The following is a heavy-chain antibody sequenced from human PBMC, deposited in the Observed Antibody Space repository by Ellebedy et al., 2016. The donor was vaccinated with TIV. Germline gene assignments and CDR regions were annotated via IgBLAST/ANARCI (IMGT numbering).Heavy chain of an antibody. CDR2: IYYSGST. CDR1: GGSVDNSAHY. CDR3: AIDPIVGPTPYYFDS. Sequence: MPSETLSLTCTVSGGSVDNSAHYCTWVRQPPGKGLQWIANIYYSGSTYYNPSLKSRVTISLNTSKNQFSLRLTSVTAADTAVYYCAIDPIVGPTPYYFDSWGQGTLVTVSS. D-gene: IGHD1-26*01. J-gene: IGHJ4*02. V-gene: IGHV4-39*07.